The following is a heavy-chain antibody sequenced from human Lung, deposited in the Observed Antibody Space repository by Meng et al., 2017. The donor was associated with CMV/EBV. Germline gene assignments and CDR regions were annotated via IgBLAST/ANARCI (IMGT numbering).Heavy chain of an antibody. CDR3: AREKGVLHYYIGMDV. J-gene: IGHJ6*01. CDR2: ISSDGSDT. V-gene: IGHV3-74*01. D-gene: IGHD3-10*01. Sequence: GGPLRLXFAALGFTLRDYWMHWVRQAPGKGLVWAARISSDGSDTTYAASVKGRFTISRDNAKNPLYLQMNSLRAEDTAVYYCAREKGVLHYYIGMDVWGQGTTVTVSS. CDR1: GFTLRDYW.